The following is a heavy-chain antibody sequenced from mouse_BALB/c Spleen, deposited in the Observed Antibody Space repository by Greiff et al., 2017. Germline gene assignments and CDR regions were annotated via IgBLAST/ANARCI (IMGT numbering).Heavy chain of an antibody. CDR3: ARSYYGRSMDY. J-gene: IGHJ4*01. Sequence: VQLQQSGGGLVQPGGSRKLSCAASGFTFSSFGMHWVRQAPEKGLEWVAYISSGSSTIYYADTVKGRFTISRDNPKNTLFLQMTSLRSEDTAMYYCARSYYGRSMDYWGQGTSVTVSS. CDR2: ISSGSSTI. CDR1: GFTFSSFG. V-gene: IGHV5-17*02. D-gene: IGHD1-1*01.